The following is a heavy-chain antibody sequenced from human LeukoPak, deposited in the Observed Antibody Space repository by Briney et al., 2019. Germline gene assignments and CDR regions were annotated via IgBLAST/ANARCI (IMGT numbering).Heavy chain of an antibody. Sequence: PSETLSLTCTVSGGSISSYYWSWLRQPPGKGLEWIGYIYYSGSTNYNPSLKSRVTISVDTSKNQFSLKLSSVTAADTAVYYCARGTLGGNWGHFDYWGQGTLVTVSS. D-gene: IGHD4-23*01. CDR1: GGSISSYY. V-gene: IGHV4-59*01. CDR2: IYYSGST. CDR3: ARGTLGGNWGHFDY. J-gene: IGHJ4*02.